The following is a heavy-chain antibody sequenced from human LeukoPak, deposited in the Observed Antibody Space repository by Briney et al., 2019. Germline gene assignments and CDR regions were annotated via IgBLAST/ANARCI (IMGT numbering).Heavy chain of an antibody. CDR3: ARGITGTTWNY. D-gene: IGHD1-7*01. CDR2: INHSGST. V-gene: IGHV4-34*01. Sequence: PSETLSLTCAVYGGSFSGYYWSWIRQPPGKGLEWIGEINHSGSTNYNPSLKSRVTISVDTSKNQFSLELSSVTAADTAVYYCARGITGTTWNYWGQGTLVTVSS. J-gene: IGHJ4*02. CDR1: GGSFSGYY.